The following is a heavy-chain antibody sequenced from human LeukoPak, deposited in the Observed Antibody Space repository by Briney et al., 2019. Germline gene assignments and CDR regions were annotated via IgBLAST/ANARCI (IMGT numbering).Heavy chain of an antibody. CDR3: AKDLVRGCSSTSCYFVAFDI. J-gene: IGHJ3*02. CDR1: GFTFSSYA. Sequence: QTGGSLRLSCAASGFTFSSYAMSWVRQAPGEGLEWVSAISGSGGSTYYADSVKGRFTISRDNSKNTLYLQMNSLRAEDTAVYYCAKDLVRGCSSTSCYFVAFDIWGQGTMVTVSS. V-gene: IGHV3-23*01. CDR2: ISGSGGST. D-gene: IGHD2-2*01.